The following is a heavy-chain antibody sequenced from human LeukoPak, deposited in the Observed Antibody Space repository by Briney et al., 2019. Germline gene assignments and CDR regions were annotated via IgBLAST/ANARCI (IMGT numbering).Heavy chain of an antibody. CDR2: IHYSGST. D-gene: IGHD3-10*01. CDR1: GGSISGNY. V-gene: IGHV4-59*08. CDR3: ARHLDYYGSGSYEY. Sequence: PSETLSLTCSVSGGSISGNYWSWIRQPPGKGLEWIGYIHYSGSTDYNPSFKSRLTMSVDTSKNQFSLKLRSVTAADTAVYYCARHLDYYGSGSYEYWGQGTLVTVSS. J-gene: IGHJ4*02.